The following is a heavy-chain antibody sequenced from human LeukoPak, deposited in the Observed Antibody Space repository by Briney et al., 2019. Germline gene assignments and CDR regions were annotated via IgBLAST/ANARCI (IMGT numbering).Heavy chain of an antibody. CDR3: AREASIGDWSVDY. D-gene: IGHD3-9*01. J-gene: IGHJ4*02. CDR2: IGSSGSTI. V-gene: IGHV3-11*04. CDR1: GFTFSDYY. Sequence: PGGSLRLSCAASGFTFSDYYMSWIRQAPGKGLEWVSYIGSSGSTIYYADSVKGRFTISRDNAKNSLYLQMNSLRAEDTAVYYCAREASIGDWSVDYWGQGTLVTVSS.